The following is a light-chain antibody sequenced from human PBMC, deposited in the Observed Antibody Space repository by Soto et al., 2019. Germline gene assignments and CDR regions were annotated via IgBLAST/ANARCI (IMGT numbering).Light chain of an antibody. J-gene: IGLJ1*01. CDR3: GTWDSSLSAFV. V-gene: IGLV1-51*01. CDR2: DNN. CDR1: SSNMGNNY. Sequence: QSVLTQPPSVSAAPGQKVTISCSGSSSNMGNNYVSWYQQLPGTAPKLLIYDNNKRPSGIPDRFSGSKSVTSATLGITGLQTGDEADYYCGTWDSSLSAFVFGTGTKVTVL.